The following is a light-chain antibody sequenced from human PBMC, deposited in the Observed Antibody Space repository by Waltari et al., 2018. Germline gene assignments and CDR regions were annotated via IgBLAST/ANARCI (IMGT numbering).Light chain of an antibody. Sequence: QSALTQPASVSGSPGQSITISCTGTSSDVGGYNYVSWYQQHPGKAPKLMIYDVSKRSSGVSNRFSGSKSGTAASLTISGLQAEDEADYYWSSYTSSSVVFGGGTKLTVL. V-gene: IGLV2-14*01. J-gene: IGLJ2*01. CDR1: SSDVGGYNY. CDR2: DVS. CDR3: SSYTSSSVV.